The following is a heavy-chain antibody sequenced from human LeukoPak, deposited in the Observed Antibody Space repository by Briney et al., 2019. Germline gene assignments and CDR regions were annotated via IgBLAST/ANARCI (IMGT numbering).Heavy chain of an antibody. Sequence: GESLKISCKGSGYRFTSYWIGWVRPLPGKGLEWMGIIYPDDSDTRYSPSFQGQVTISADKSISTAYLQWSSLKASDTAMHYCAIGGDSTTSCYRCFNYWGQGTLVTVSS. CDR2: IYPDDSDT. D-gene: IGHD2-2*02. V-gene: IGHV5-51*01. J-gene: IGHJ4*02. CDR1: GYRFTSYW. CDR3: AIGGDSTTSCYRCFNY.